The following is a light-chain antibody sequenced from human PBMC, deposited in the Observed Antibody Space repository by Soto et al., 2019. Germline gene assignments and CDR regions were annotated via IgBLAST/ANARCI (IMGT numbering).Light chain of an antibody. CDR1: QSLLHSNGYNY. CDR2: LGS. Sequence: LTPSPGSLPVTPGAPASISCRSSQSLLHSNGYNYLDWYLQKPGQSPQLLIYLGSNRASGVPDRFSGSGSGTDFTLNISRVEAEDVGVYYCMQALQTPLTFGGGTKVDIK. CDR3: MQALQTPLT. J-gene: IGKJ4*01. V-gene: IGKV2-28*01.